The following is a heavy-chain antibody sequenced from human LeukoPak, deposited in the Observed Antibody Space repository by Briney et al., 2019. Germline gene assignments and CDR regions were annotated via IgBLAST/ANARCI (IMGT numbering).Heavy chain of an antibody. J-gene: IGHJ4*01. CDR2: INHSGST. CDR1: GGSFSGYY. V-gene: IGHV4-34*01. D-gene: IGHD4-23*01. Sequence: SETLSLTCAVYGGSFSGYYWSCIRQPPGKGLEWIGEINHSGSTNYNPSLKSRVTISVDTSKNQFSLRLSSVTAADTAVYYCATKVVTKSSGVSYFDYWGHGTLVTVSS. CDR3: ATKVVTKSSGVSYFDY.